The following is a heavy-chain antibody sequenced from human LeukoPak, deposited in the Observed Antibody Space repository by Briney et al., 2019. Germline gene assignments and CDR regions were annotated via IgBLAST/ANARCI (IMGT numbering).Heavy chain of an antibody. V-gene: IGHV3-48*01. J-gene: IGHJ3*02. Sequence: GGSLRLSCAASGLTFSSYSMNWVRQAPGKGLEWVSYISSSSSTIYYADSVKGRFTISRDNAKNSLYLQMNSLRVEDTAVYYCARGYSNYGYAFNIWGQGTMVTVSS. CDR3: ARGYSNYGYAFNI. D-gene: IGHD4-11*01. CDR1: GLTFSSYS. CDR2: ISSSSSTI.